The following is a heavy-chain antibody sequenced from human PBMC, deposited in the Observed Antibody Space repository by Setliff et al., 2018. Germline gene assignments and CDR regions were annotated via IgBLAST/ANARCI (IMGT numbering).Heavy chain of an antibody. Sequence: SETLSLTCNVSGGSISSYSWSWIRQAPGKGLEWIGYLYYSGSTNYNPSLKSRVTISVDTSKNLFSLKLSSVTAADTAVYFCARGPRFDYESPTYRRRFDPWGQGTAVTVSS. CDR3: ARGPRFDYESPTYRRRFDP. CDR1: GGSISSYS. J-gene: IGHJ5*02. V-gene: IGHV4-59*12. CDR2: LYYSGST. D-gene: IGHD3-22*01.